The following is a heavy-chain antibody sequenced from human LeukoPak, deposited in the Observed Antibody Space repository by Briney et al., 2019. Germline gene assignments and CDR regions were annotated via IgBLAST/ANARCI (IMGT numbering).Heavy chain of an antibody. J-gene: IGHJ4*02. Sequence: PSETLSLTCTVSGRSITSSTYYWVWIRQPPGKGLEWIGSVHYSGSTYYNPSLKSRVAISVDTSKYQLSLKLTSVTAADTAVYYCARDRGSGAYCGGDCYSSYFDDWGRGTLVTVSS. V-gene: IGHV4-39*07. CDR2: VHYSGST. CDR3: ARDRGSGAYCGGDCYSSYFDD. CDR1: GRSITSSTYY. D-gene: IGHD2-21*02.